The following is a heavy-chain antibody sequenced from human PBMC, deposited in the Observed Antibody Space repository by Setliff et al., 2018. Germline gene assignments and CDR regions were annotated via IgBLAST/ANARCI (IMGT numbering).Heavy chain of an antibody. J-gene: IGHJ4*02. CDR2: IKQDGSEK. CDR3: ARDGGEY. D-gene: IGHD3-16*01. V-gene: IGHV3-7*01. Sequence: LRLSCAASGLTFSSYWMSWVRQAPGKGLEWVANIKQDGSEKYYVDSVKGRFTISRDNAKNSLYLQMNSLRAEDTAVYYCARDGGEYWGQGTLVTVSS. CDR1: GLTFSSYW.